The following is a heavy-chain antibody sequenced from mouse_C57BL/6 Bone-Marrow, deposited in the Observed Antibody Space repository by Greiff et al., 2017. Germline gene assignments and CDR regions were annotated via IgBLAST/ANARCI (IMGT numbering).Heavy chain of an antibody. CDR2: IYPGSGST. CDR3: ARFEGYYGWFAY. V-gene: IGHV1-55*01. D-gene: IGHD2-3*01. CDR1: GYTFTSYW. Sequence: QVQLQQPGAELVKPGASVKMSCKASGYTFTSYWITWVKQRPGQGLEWIGDIYPGSGSTNYNEKFKSKATLTVDTSSSTAYMQLSSLTSEDSAVYDCARFEGYYGWFAYWGQGTLVTVSA. J-gene: IGHJ3*01.